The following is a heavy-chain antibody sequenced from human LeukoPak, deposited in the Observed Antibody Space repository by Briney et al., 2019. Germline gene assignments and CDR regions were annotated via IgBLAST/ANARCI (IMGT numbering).Heavy chain of an antibody. CDR2: INHSGST. Sequence: PGGSLRLSCAASGFTFSSYAMSWVRQPPGKGLEWIGEINHSGSTNYNPSLKSRVTISVDTSKNQFSLKLSSVTAADTAVYYCARGVGLITRWLQLPKHFDYWGQGTLVTVSS. D-gene: IGHD5-24*01. CDR1: GFTFSSYA. V-gene: IGHV4-34*01. J-gene: IGHJ4*02. CDR3: ARGVGLITRWLQLPKHFDY.